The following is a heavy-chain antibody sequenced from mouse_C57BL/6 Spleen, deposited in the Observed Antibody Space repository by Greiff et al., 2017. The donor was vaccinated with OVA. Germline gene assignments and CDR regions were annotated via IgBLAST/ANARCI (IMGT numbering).Heavy chain of an antibody. J-gene: IGHJ2*01. CDR2: INPNNGGT. CDR3: ARTDYGSSYGGYYFDY. V-gene: IGHV1-26*01. D-gene: IGHD1-1*01. Sequence: VQLQQSGPELVKPGASVKISCKASGYTFTDYYMNWVKQSHGKSLEWIGDINPNNGGTSYNQKLKGKATLTVDKSSSTAYMELRSLTSEDSAVYYCARTDYGSSYGGYYFDYWGQGTTLTVSS. CDR1: GYTFTDYY.